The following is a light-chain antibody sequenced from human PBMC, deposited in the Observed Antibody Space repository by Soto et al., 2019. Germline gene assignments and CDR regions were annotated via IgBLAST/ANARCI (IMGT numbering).Light chain of an antibody. CDR1: SSNIGSHP. V-gene: IGLV1-44*01. J-gene: IGLJ1*01. Sequence: ALTQPPSASGTPGQRVSISCSGSSSNIGSHPVNWYQQLPGTAPKLLLYGDNQRPSGVPDRFSGSKSGTSASLAISGLQSEDEAHYYCASWDNSLNGLYVFGTGTKVTVL. CDR2: GDN. CDR3: ASWDNSLNGLYV.